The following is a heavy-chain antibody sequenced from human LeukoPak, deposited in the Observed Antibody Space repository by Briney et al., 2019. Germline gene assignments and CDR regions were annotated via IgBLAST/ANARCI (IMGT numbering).Heavy chain of an antibody. CDR2: ISAYNGNT. J-gene: IGHJ4*02. CDR3: ARATDYYGSGSYTSDY. CDR1: GYTFTSYG. D-gene: IGHD3-10*01. Sequence: GASVKVSCKASGYTFTSYGISWVRQAPGQGLEWMGWISAYNGNTNYAQKLQGRVTMTTDTSTSTAYMELRSLRSDDTAVYYCARATDYYGSGSYTSDYWGQGTLVTVSS. V-gene: IGHV1-18*01.